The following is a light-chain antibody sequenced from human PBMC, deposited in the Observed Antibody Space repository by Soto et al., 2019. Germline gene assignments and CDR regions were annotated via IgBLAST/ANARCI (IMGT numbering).Light chain of an antibody. CDR2: DAS. CDR3: QQYNSYPWT. Sequence: DIQMTQSPSTLSASVGDRVTITCRASQRISSWLAWYQQKPWKAPKLLIYDASSLESGVPSRFSGSGSGPEFTLTISSLKTDDFATYYCQQYNSYPWTFGQGTKVQIK. J-gene: IGKJ1*01. CDR1: QRISSW. V-gene: IGKV1-5*01.